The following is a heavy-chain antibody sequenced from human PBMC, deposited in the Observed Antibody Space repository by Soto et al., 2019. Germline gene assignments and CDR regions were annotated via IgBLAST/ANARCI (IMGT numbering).Heavy chain of an antibody. V-gene: IGHV4-31*03. CDR1: GGSISSGGYY. CDR2: IYYSGST. D-gene: IGHD3-16*01. Sequence: PSETLSLTCTVSGGSISSGGYYWSWIRQHPGKGLEWIGYIYYSGSTYYNPSLKSRVTISVDTSKNQFSLKLSSVTAADTAVYYCARSPEGGGFDYWGQGTLVTVSS. J-gene: IGHJ4*02. CDR3: ARSPEGGGFDY.